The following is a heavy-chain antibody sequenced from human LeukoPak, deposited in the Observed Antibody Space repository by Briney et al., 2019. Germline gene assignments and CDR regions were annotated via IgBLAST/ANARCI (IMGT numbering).Heavy chain of an antibody. Sequence: GRSLRLSCAASGFTFSSYGMHWVRQAPGKGLEWVAVISYDGSNKYYADSVKGRFTISRDNSKNTLYLQMNSLRAEDTAVYYCAKDLADYGDWYFDLWGRGTLVTVSS. J-gene: IGHJ2*01. D-gene: IGHD4-17*01. CDR1: GFTFSSYG. V-gene: IGHV3-30*18. CDR2: ISYDGSNK. CDR3: AKDLADYGDWYFDL.